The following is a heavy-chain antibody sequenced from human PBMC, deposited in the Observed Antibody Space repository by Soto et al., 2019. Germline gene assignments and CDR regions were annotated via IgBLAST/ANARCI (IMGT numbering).Heavy chain of an antibody. CDR2: INGYNGNT. J-gene: IGHJ6*02. CDR1: GYTFTRYG. CDR3: AREGDYPYYYYGMDV. V-gene: IGHV1-18*01. Sequence: QVQLVQSGAEVKKPGASVKVSCKASGYTFTRYGITWVRQARGQGLEWVGWINGYNGNTKYAQKLQGRVTMTTDTSTSTAYMELRSLRSDDSAVYYCAREGDYPYYYYGMDVWGQGTTVTVSS. D-gene: IGHD4-17*01.